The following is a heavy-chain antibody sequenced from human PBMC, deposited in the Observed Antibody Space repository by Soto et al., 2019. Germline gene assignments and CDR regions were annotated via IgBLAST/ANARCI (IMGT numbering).Heavy chain of an antibody. CDR3: ARRAGPYGMDV. Sequence: QVQLQESGPGLVKPSETLSLTCTVSGASISNYYWNWIRQPPGKGLECIGYIYYSGSTNYNPSLKSRVTISGDTSKNQFSLKLSSVTAADTAVYYWARRAGPYGMDVWGQGTTVTVSS. CDR2: IYYSGST. CDR1: GASISNYY. V-gene: IGHV4-59*08. J-gene: IGHJ6*02.